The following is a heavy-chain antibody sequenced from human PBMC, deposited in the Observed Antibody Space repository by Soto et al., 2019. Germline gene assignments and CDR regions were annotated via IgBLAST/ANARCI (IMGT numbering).Heavy chain of an antibody. Sequence: GVSLRLSFAASGFTFSSYGMHWFRQAPGKGLEWVAVIWYHGNSMYYADSVKGRFTISRDNSKSTLYLQMNNLRAEDTAVYYCARYNSGHSDYWGQGTLVTVSS. CDR3: ARYNSGHSDY. V-gene: IGHV3-33*01. CDR2: IWYHGNSM. CDR1: GFTFSSYG. D-gene: IGHD6-19*01. J-gene: IGHJ4*02.